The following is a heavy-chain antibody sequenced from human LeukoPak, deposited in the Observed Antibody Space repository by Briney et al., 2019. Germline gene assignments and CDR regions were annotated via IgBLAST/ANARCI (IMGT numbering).Heavy chain of an antibody. D-gene: IGHD3-3*01. CDR1: GFTSSSYA. CDR2: ISGSGGYI. Sequence: GGSLRLSCAASGFTSSSYAMSWVRQAPGKGLEWVSSISGSGGYIYYADSVKGRFTISRDNAKNSLYLQMNSLRAEDTAVYYCARGGTSDFWSGYSDAFDIWGQGTMVTVSS. CDR3: ARGGTSDFWSGYSDAFDI. V-gene: IGHV3-21*01. J-gene: IGHJ3*02.